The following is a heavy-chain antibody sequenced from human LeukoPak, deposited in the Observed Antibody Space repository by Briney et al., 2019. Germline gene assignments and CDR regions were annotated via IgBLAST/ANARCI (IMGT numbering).Heavy chain of an antibody. CDR2: IYPGDADT. CDR3: ARHRTLEWLTNYYYYYMDV. CDR1: GYSFTSYW. V-gene: IGHV5-51*01. J-gene: IGHJ6*03. D-gene: IGHD3-3*01. Sequence: GESLKISCKGSGYSFTSYWIGWVRQMPGKGLEWMGIIYPGDADTRYSPSFQGQGTISTDKSISPAYLQWSSLKASDTAMYYCARHRTLEWLTNYYYYYMDVWGKGTTVTVSS.